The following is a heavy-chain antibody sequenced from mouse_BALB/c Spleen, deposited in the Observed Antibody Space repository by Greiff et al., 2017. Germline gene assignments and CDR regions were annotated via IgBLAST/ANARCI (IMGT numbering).Heavy chain of an antibody. Sequence: EVKVEESGPGLVKPSQSLSLTCTVTGYSITSDYAWNWIRQFPGNKLEWMGYISYSGSTSYNPSLKSRISITRDTSKNQFFLQLNSVTTEDTATYYCARFYDYEAWFAYWGQGTLVTVSA. CDR1: GYSITSDYA. CDR2: ISYSGST. CDR3: ARFYDYEAWFAY. J-gene: IGHJ3*01. D-gene: IGHD2-4*01. V-gene: IGHV3-2*02.